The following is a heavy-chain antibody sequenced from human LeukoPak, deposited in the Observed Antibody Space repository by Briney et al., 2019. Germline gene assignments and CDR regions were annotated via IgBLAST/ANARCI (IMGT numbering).Heavy chain of an antibody. CDR3: ARGAGMIVVVTNDAFDI. CDR1: GGSISSSSRY. D-gene: IGHD3-22*01. V-gene: IGHV4-39*07. CDR2: INHSGST. Sequence: PSETLCLTCTGSGGSISSSSRYWSWIRQPPGKGLEWIGEINHSGSTNYHPSLKSQVTISEDTSKNQFSLDLSSVTAADTAVYYCARGAGMIVVVTNDAFDIWGQGTMVTVSS. J-gene: IGHJ3*02.